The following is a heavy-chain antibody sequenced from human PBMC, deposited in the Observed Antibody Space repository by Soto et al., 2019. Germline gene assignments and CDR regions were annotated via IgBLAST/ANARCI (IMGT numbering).Heavy chain of an antibody. CDR3: AREWGLRSTCIAVAGMDWFDP. CDR2: IIPIFGTA. D-gene: IGHD6-19*01. J-gene: IGHJ5*02. V-gene: IGHV1-69*13. Sequence: ASVKVSCKASGGTFSSYAISWVRQAPGQGLEWVGGIIPIFGTANYAQKFQGRVTITADESTSTAYMELSSLRSEDTAVYYCAREWGLRSTCIAVAGMDWFDPWGQGTLVTVSS. CDR1: GGTFSSYA.